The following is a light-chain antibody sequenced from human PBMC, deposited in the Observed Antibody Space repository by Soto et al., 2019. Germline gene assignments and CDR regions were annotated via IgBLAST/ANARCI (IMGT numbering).Light chain of an antibody. CDR1: QTITGY. CDR2: AAS. Sequence: DIQMTQSPSSLSASVGDRVTITCRASQTITGYLNWYPQRPGKAPKLLIYAASSLQSGVPSRFSGSGSGTDFTLTINSLQPEDFATYYCQQSHGIPYTFGQGTKLEIK. V-gene: IGKV1-39*01. CDR3: QQSHGIPYT. J-gene: IGKJ2*01.